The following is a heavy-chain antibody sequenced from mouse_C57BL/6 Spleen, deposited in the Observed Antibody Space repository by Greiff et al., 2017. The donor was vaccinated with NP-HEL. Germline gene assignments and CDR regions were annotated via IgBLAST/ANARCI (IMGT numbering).Heavy chain of an antibody. J-gene: IGHJ3*01. V-gene: IGHV1-82*01. CDR3: ARGGEIAY. CDR2: IYPGDGDT. CDR1: GYAFSSSW. Sequence: VQLQQSGPELVKPGASVKISCKASGYAFSSSWMNWVKQRPGKGLEWIGRIYPGDGDTNYNGKFKGKATLTADKSSSTAYMQHSSLTSEDSAVYFCARGGEIAYWGQGTLVTVSA.